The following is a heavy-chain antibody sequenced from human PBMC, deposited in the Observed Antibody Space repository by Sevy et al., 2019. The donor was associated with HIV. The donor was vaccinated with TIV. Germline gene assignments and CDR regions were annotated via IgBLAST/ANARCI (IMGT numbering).Heavy chain of an antibody. J-gene: IGHJ4*02. V-gene: IGHV3-23*01. Sequence: GGSLRLSCAASGFTFSKYSMSWVRQPPGKGLEWVSTLSFGCGEINYADSVKGRFTMSRDNSKSSVYLQMNNLSPEDTAVYYCAREGCTKPHDYWGQGTLVTVSS. CDR2: LSFGCGEI. CDR3: AREGCTKPHDY. CDR1: GFTFSKYS. D-gene: IGHD2-8*01.